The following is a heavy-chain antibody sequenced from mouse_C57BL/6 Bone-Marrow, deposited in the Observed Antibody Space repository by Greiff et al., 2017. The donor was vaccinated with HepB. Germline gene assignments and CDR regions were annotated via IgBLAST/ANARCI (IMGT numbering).Heavy chain of an antibody. CDR3: ARRRGVTTLWYFDV. D-gene: IGHD2-2*01. V-gene: IGHV8-12*01. Sequence: QVTLKVSGPGILQSSQTLSLTCSFSGFSLSTSGMGVSWIRQPSGKGLEWLAHIYWDDDKRYNPSLKSRLTISKDTSRNQVFLKITSVDTADTATYYCARRRGVTTLWYFDVWGTGTTVTVSS. CDR2: IYWDDDK. CDR1: GFSLSTSGMG. J-gene: IGHJ1*03.